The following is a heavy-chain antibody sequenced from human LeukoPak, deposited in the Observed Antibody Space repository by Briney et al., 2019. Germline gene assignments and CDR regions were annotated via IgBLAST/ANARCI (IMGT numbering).Heavy chain of an antibody. D-gene: IGHD4-17*01. V-gene: IGHV3-66*01. CDR2: IYSGGST. J-gene: IGHJ4*02. CDR3: ASERARTTFDY. Sequence: PGGSLRLSCAASGFTVCSNYMSWVRQAPGKGLEWVSVIYSGGSTYYADSVKGRFTISRDNSKNTLYLQMNSLRAEDTAVYYCASERARTTFDYWGQGTLVTVSS. CDR1: GFTVCSNY.